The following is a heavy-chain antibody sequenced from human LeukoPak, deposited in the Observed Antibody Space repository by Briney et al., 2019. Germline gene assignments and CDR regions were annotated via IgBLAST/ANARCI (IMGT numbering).Heavy chain of an antibody. J-gene: IGHJ4*02. CDR1: GYTFTSYY. D-gene: IGHD2-2*01. CDR2: INPSGGST. CDR3: GVYCSSTSCYDY. V-gene: IGHV1-46*01. Sequence: GASVKVSCKASGYTFTSYYMHWVRQAPVQGLEWMGIINPSGGSTSYAQKFQGRVTMTRDTSTSTVYMELSSLRSEDTAVYYCGVYCSSTSCYDYWGQGTLVTVSS.